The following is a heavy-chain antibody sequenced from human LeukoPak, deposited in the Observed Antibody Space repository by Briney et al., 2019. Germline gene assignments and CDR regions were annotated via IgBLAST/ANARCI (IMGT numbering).Heavy chain of an antibody. CDR1: GFTVSSNY. Sequence: PVGSLRLSCAASGFTVSSNYMSWVRQAPGKGLEWVSVIYSGGSTYYADSVKDRFTISRDNSKNTLYLQMNSLRAEDTAVYYCARGNYGDYPPFFDPWGQGTLVTVSS. J-gene: IGHJ5*02. CDR2: IYSGGST. CDR3: ARGNYGDYPPFFDP. V-gene: IGHV3-53*01. D-gene: IGHD4-17*01.